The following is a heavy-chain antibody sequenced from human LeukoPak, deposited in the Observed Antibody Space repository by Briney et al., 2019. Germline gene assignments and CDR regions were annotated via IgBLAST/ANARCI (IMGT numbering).Heavy chain of an antibody. D-gene: IGHD5-12*01. J-gene: IGHJ4*02. CDR2: ISYDGTNK. Sequence: HPGGSLRLSCAASGFTFSSYGMHWVRQAPGKGLEWVAVISYDGTNKYFADSVKGRFTISRDNSKNTLYLQMNSLRADDTAVYYCASARALYGYSGYDEPYFDYWGQGTLVTVSS. V-gene: IGHV3-30*03. CDR1: GFTFSSYG. CDR3: ASARALYGYSGYDEPYFDY.